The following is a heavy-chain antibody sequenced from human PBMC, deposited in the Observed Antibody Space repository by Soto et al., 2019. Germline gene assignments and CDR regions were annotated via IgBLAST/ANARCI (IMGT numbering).Heavy chain of an antibody. CDR2: IKQDGSEK. Sequence: GGYLRLSCVASGFTFSSYWMSWVRQAPGKGLEWVANIKQDGSEKYYVDSVKGRFTISRDNAKNSLYLQMNSLRAEDTAVYYCARDPYSSGWYDYWGQGTLVTVSS. CDR3: ARDPYSSGWYDY. CDR1: GFTFSSYW. J-gene: IGHJ4*02. V-gene: IGHV3-7*01. D-gene: IGHD6-19*01.